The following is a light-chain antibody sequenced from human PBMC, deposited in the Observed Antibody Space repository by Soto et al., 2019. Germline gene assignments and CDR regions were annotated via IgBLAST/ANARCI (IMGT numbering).Light chain of an antibody. CDR1: SSDVGGYNY. Sequence: QSALTQPRSVSGSPGQSVTISCTGTSSDVGGYNYVSWYQQHPGKAPKLMIYDVSKRPPGVPDRFSGSTSGNTASLPISGLQAEDEAHYYCCSSAGSYTSVFGGGTQLTVL. CDR3: CSSAGSYTSV. CDR2: DVS. V-gene: IGLV2-11*01. J-gene: IGLJ3*02.